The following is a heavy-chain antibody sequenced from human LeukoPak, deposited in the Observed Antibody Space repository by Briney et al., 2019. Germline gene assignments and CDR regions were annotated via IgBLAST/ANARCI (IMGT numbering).Heavy chain of an antibody. D-gene: IGHD4/OR15-4a*01. Sequence: SGPALVKPTQPLTLTCTFSGFSLTTTGMRVSWIRQPPGKALEWLARIYWDDDKFYSTSLKTRLIITKENTKNRVVLTMTNMDPVDTAAYYCAGLQGATIGAKWFDPWGQGTLVTVSS. CDR3: AGLQGATIGAKWFDP. V-gene: IGHV2-70*04. CDR2: IYWDDDK. CDR1: GFSLTTTGMR. J-gene: IGHJ5*02.